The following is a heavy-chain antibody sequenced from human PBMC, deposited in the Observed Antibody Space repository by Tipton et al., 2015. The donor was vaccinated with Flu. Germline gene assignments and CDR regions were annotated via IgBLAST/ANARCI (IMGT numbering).Heavy chain of an antibody. CDR2: ISSSGSTI. Sequence: CAASGFTFSSYEMNWVRQAPGKGLEWVSYISSSGSTIYYADSVKGRFTISRDNAKNSLYLQMNSLRAEDTAVYYCAGKIYSRTGSYWGQGTLVTVSS. V-gene: IGHV3-48*03. J-gene: IGHJ4*02. CDR1: GFTFSSYE. CDR3: AGKIYSRTGSY. D-gene: IGHD6-13*01.